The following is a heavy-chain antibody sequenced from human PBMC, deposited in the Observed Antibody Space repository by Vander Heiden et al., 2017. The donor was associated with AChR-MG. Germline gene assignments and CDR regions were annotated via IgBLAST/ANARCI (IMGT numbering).Heavy chain of an antibody. D-gene: IGHD2-21*02. Sequence: QVPLVESGGGVVQPGRSRRLSCAASGFNFSGDGMPWVRQAPGKGLEWVAVISYDGSNKYYADSVKGRFTISRDNSKNTLYLQMNSLRAEDTAVYYCAKVAGVTFDYWGQGTLVTVSS. V-gene: IGHV3-30*18. CDR3: AKVAGVTFDY. CDR2: ISYDGSNK. CDR1: GFNFSGDG. J-gene: IGHJ4*02.